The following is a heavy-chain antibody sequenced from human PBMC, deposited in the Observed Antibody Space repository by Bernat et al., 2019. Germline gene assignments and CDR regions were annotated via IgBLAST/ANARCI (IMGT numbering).Heavy chain of an antibody. CDR2: IKQDGSEK. D-gene: IGHD6-19*01. CDR1: GFTFSSYW. J-gene: IGHJ6*02. CDR3: ARKRPLGQWLYYYYGMDV. V-gene: IGHV3-7*03. Sequence: VQLVESGGGVVQPGRSLRLSCAASGFTFSSYWMSWVRQAPGKGLEWVANIKQDGSEKYYVDSVKGRFTISRDNAKNSLYLQMNGLRAEDTAVYYCARKRPLGQWLYYYYGMDVWGQGTTVTVSS.